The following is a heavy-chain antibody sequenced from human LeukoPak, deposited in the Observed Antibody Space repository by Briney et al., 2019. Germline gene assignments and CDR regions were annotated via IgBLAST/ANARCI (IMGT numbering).Heavy chain of an antibody. CDR3: ARHEYGLGAFDI. CDR1: GGSISSGGYY. J-gene: IGHJ3*02. CDR2: IYYRGST. V-gene: IGHV4-30-4*07. Sequence: SQTLSLTCTVSGGSISSGGYYWSWLRQPPGKGLEWIGYIYYRGSTDYNPSLKSRVTTSRDTSKNQFALKLSSVTAADTAIYYCARHEYGLGAFDIWGPGTRVTVSS. D-gene: IGHD4/OR15-4a*01.